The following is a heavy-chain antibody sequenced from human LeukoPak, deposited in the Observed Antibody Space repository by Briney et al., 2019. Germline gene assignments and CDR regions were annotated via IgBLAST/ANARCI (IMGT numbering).Heavy chain of an antibody. CDR1: GGTFTSYA. D-gene: IGHD3-10*01. CDR3: ARDNPHTMVRGVIPFDY. CDR2: IIPIFGIA. J-gene: IGHJ4*02. V-gene: IGHV1-69*01. Sequence: GSSGKVSCKASGGTFTSYAISWVGQAPGQGGEWRGGIIPIFGIANYAQKCQGRVTITADESTSTAYMELSSLRSEHTAVYYCARDNPHTMVRGVIPFDYWGQGTLVTVSS.